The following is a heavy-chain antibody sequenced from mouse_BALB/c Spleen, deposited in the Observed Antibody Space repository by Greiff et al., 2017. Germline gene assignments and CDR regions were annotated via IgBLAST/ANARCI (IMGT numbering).Heavy chain of an antibody. Sequence: QVQLKQSGAELMKPGASVKISCKATGYTFSSYWIEWVKQRPGHGLEWIGEILPGSGSTNYNEKFKGKATFTADTSSNTAYMQLSSLTSEDSAVYYCASLPNFDVWGAGTTVTVSS. CDR1: GYTFSSYW. J-gene: IGHJ1*01. V-gene: IGHV1-9*01. CDR3: ASLPNFDV. CDR2: ILPGSGST.